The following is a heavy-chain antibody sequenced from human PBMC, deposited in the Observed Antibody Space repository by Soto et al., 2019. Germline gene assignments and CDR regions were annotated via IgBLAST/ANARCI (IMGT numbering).Heavy chain of an antibody. CDR1: GFTFSSYW. Sequence: GGSLRLSCAASGFTFSSYWMHWVRQAPGKGLVWVSRINSDGSSTSYADSVKGRFTISRDNAKNTLYLQMNSLRAEDTAVYYCASCVAAGTWYYYGMDVWGQGTTVTVSS. J-gene: IGHJ6*02. CDR2: INSDGSST. CDR3: ASCVAAGTWYYYGMDV. D-gene: IGHD6-13*01. V-gene: IGHV3-74*01.